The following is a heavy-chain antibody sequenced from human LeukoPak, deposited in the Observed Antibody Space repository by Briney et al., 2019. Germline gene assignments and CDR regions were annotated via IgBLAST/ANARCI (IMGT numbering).Heavy chain of an antibody. CDR3: AKVIRVYAIRPPDY. CDR1: GFTLSSYW. V-gene: IGHV3-7*01. CDR2: IKQDGSEK. J-gene: IGHJ4*02. D-gene: IGHD2-8*01. Sequence: PGGSLRLSCAASGFTLSSYWMSWVRQAPGKGLEWVANIKQDGSEKYHVDSVKGRFTISRDNSKNTLYLQMNSLRAEDTAVYYCAKVIRVYAIRPPDYWGQGTLVTVSS.